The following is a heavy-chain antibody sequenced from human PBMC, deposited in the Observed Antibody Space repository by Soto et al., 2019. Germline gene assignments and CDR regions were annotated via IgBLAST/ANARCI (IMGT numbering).Heavy chain of an antibody. V-gene: IGHV3-23*01. D-gene: IGHD2-21*01. Sequence: GGSLRLSCAASGFTFSSYAMSWVRQAPGKGLEWVSAISGSGGSTYYADSVKGRFTISRDNSKNTLYLHMNSLRTDDTAVYYCARDDHTYGVYWGQGTPVTVSS. CDR2: ISGSGGST. CDR3: ARDDHTYGVY. CDR1: GFTFSSYA. J-gene: IGHJ4*02.